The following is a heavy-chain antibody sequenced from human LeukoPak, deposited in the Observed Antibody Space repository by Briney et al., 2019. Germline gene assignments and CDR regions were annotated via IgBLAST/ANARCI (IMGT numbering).Heavy chain of an antibody. CDR2: ISGSGGAT. V-gene: IGHV3-23*01. D-gene: IGHD2-15*01. CDR1: GFTFSSSA. J-gene: IGHJ4*02. Sequence: GGSLRLSCAASGFTFSSSAMSWVRQAPGKGLEWVSGISGSGGATYYADPVKGRFTISRDNSKNTLYLQMNSLRAEDTAVYYCAKVLVLVSANRYYFDYWGQGTLVTVSS. CDR3: AKVLVLVSANRYYFDY.